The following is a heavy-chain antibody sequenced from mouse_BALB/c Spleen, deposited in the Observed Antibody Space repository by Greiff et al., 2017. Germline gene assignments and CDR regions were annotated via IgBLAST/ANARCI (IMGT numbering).Heavy chain of an antibody. D-gene: IGHD2-4*01. J-gene: IGHJ2*01. CDR2: IRNKANGYTK. Sequence: EVNLVESGGGLVQPGGSLRLSCATSGFTFTDYYMSWVRQPPGKALEWLGFIRNKANGYTKEYSASVKGRFTISRDNSQSILYLQLNTLRAEDSATDYCGGGGLRRDPDYWGQGTTVTVSA. CDR3: GGGGLRRDPDY. V-gene: IGHV7-3*02. CDR1: GFTFTDYY.